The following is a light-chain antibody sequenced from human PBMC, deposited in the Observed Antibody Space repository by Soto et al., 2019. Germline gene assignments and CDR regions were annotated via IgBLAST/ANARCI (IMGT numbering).Light chain of an antibody. CDR2: GTS. V-gene: IGKV3-20*01. CDR1: QSVSSSY. J-gene: IGKJ1*01. CDR3: HQYDKCPWT. Sequence: EIVLTQSPGTLSLSPGERATLSCRASQSVSSSYLDWYQQKPGQAPRLLIYGTSTRATGIPDRFSGSGSWTDFTLTISSLEPEDFAVYYCHQYDKCPWTFGRGTKVELK.